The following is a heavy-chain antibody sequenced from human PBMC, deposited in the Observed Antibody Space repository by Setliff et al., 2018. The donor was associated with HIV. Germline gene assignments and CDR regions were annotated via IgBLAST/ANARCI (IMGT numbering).Heavy chain of an antibody. D-gene: IGHD6-19*01. CDR3: AKDTYTNGWHTSNFYHYGLEV. CDR1: GFTFDDYA. V-gene: IGHV3-43D*03. J-gene: IGHJ6*02. CDR2: ISWDGGST. Sequence: GGSLRLSCAASGFTFDDYAMHWVRQVPGKGLEWVSLISWDGGSTYYSDSVKGRFTIPRDNRKNSLFLQMNSLRAEDTAFYYCAKDTYTNGWHTSNFYHYGLEVWGQGTTVTVSS.